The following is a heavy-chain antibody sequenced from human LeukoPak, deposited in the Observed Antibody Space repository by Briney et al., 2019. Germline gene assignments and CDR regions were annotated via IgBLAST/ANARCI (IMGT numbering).Heavy chain of an antibody. D-gene: IGHD1-26*01. J-gene: IGHJ1*01. Sequence: GGSLRLSCAASGFTFSSYAMSWVRQAPGKGLEWVSAISGSGGSTYYADSVKGRFTISRDNSKNTLYLQMNSLRAEDTAVYYCAKDFFWELTFPGPPEYFQHWGQGTLVTVSS. V-gene: IGHV3-23*01. CDR1: GFTFSSYA. CDR3: AKDFFWELTFPGPPEYFQH. CDR2: ISGSGGST.